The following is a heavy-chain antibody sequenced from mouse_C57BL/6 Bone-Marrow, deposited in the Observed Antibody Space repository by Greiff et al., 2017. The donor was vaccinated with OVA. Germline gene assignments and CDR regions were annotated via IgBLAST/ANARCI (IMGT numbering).Heavy chain of an antibody. CDR1: GYTFTSYW. CDR2: IYPSDSET. CDR3: ARRGLRRRAWFAY. J-gene: IGHJ3*01. D-gene: IGHD2-4*01. Sequence: QVQLQQPGAELVRPGSSVKLSCKASGYTFTSYWMDWVKQRPGQGLEWIGNIYPSDSETHYNQKFKDKATLTVDKSSSTAYMQLSSLTSEDSAVYDCARRGLRRRAWFAYWGQGTLVTVSA. V-gene: IGHV1-61*01.